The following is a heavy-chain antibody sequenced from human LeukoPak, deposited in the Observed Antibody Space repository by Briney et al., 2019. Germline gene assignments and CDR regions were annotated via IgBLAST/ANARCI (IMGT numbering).Heavy chain of an antibody. CDR2: IYSGGST. J-gene: IGHJ1*01. V-gene: IGHV3-66*02. CDR1: GFTFSDYY. CDR3: ARDGTSD. D-gene: IGHD1-26*01. Sequence: GGSLRLSCAASGFTFSDYYMSWIRQAPGKGLEWVSVIYSGGSTYYADSVKGRFTISRDNSKNTLYLQMNSLRAEDTAVYYCARDGTSDWGQGTLVTVSS.